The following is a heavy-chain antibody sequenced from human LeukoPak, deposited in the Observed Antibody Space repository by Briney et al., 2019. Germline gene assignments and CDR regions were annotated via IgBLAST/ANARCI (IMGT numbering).Heavy chain of an antibody. CDR1: GFTFSSYA. V-gene: IGHV3-23*01. Sequence: GGSLRLSCAASGFTFSSYAMSWVRQAPGKGLEWVSAISGSGGSTYYADSVKGRFTISRDNSNNTLYLQMNSLRAEDTAVYYCAKDRTTITTGSGSFDYWGQGTLVTVSS. J-gene: IGHJ4*02. CDR3: AKDRTTITTGSGSFDY. CDR2: ISGSGGST. D-gene: IGHD4-11*01.